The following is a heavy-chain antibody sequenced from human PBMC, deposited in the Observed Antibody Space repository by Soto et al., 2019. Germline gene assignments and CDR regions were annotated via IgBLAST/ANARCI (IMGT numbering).Heavy chain of an antibody. V-gene: IGHV4-31*03. CDR1: GGSISSGGYY. Sequence: QVQLQESGPGLVKPSQTLSLTCTVSGGSISSGGYYWSWIRQHPGKGLEWIGYIYYSGSTYYNPSLKSRVTISVDTSKNQFSLKLSSVTAADTAVYYCARTTKSTIAARRHYFDYWGQGTLVTVSS. CDR2: IYYSGST. CDR3: ARTTKSTIAARRHYFDY. J-gene: IGHJ4*02. D-gene: IGHD6-6*01.